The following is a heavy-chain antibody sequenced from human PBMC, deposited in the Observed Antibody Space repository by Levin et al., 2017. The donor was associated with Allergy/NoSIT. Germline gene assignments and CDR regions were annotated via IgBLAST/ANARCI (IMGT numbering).Heavy chain of an antibody. D-gene: IGHD2-2*01. CDR1: GFTFDDYG. Sequence: GGSLRLSCAASGFTFDDYGMSWVRQAPGKGLEWVSGINWNGGSTGYADSVKGRFTISRDNAKNSLYLQMNSLRAEDTALYYCARVCQLDFYNWFDPWGQGTLVTVSS. V-gene: IGHV3-20*04. J-gene: IGHJ5*02. CDR2: INWNGGST. CDR3: ARVCQLDFYNWFDP.